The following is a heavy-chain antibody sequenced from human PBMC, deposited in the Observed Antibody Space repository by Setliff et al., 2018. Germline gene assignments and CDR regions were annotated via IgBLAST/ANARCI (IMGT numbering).Heavy chain of an antibody. CDR3: GRLQGYCSGGRCYGQYAFDI. CDR2: INHRGST. CDR1: GGTFSDYH. V-gene: IGHV4-34*08. J-gene: IGHJ3*02. D-gene: IGHD2-15*01. Sequence: SETLSLTCAAYGGTFSDYHWTWIRQSPEKGLEWIGEINHRGSTYYNPSLKSRVTIFVDTSKNQFSLNLNSVTAADTAVYYCGRLQGYCSGGRCYGQYAFDIWGQGTVVTVSS.